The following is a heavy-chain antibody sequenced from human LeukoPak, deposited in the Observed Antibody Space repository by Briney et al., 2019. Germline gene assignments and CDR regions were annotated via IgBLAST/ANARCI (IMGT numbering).Heavy chain of an antibody. CDR2: ISNSGDTI. CDR1: GFTFSSYD. J-gene: IGHJ4*02. D-gene: IGHD3-22*01. V-gene: IGHV3-48*03. CDR3: ATEPPLGDTSSYYFNY. Sequence: GGSLRLSCAASGFTFSSYDMNWVRQAPGKGLEWVSYISNSGDTIYYADSVKGRFTISRVNAKKSLYLQMNSLRAEDTAVYYCATEPPLGDTSSYYFNYWGQGTVVTVSS.